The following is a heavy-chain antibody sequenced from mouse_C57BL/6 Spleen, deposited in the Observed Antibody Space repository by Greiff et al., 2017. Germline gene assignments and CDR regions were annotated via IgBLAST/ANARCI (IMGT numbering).Heavy chain of an antibody. D-gene: IGHD1-1*01. CDR3: ARSSYYYGSSAFWYFDV. CDR1: GYAFSSSW. CDR2: IYPGDGDT. V-gene: IGHV1-82*01. J-gene: IGHJ1*03. Sequence: QVQLKESGPELVKPGASVKISCKASGYAFSSSWMNWVKQRPGKGLEWIGRIYPGDGDTNYNGKFKGKATLTADKSSSTAYMQLSSLTSEDSAVYFCARSSYYYGSSAFWYFDVWGTGTTVTVSS.